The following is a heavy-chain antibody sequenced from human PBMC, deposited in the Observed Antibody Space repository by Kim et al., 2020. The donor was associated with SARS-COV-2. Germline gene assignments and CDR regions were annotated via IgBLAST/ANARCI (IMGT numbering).Heavy chain of an antibody. V-gene: IGHV3-33*01. J-gene: IGHJ1*01. CDR2: IWYDGSNK. D-gene: IGHD2-8*01. CDR1: GFTFSSYG. Sequence: GGSLRLSCTASGFTFSSYGMHWVRQAPGKVLEWVAVIWYDGSNKYYADSVKGRFTISRDNSKNTLYLQMNSLRAEDTAVYYCAREGIWGRNGALGFWGQGTRVTVST. CDR3: AREGIWGRNGALGF.